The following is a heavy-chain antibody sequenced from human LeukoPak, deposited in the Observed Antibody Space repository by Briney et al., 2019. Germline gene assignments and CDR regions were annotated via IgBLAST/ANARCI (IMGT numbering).Heavy chain of an antibody. CDR2: IIPIFGTA. CDR3: AGYSYAQGWFDP. D-gene: IGHD5-18*01. V-gene: IGHV1-69*05. Sequence: ASVKVSCKASGGTFSSYAIGWVRQAPGQGLEWMGGIIPIFGTANYAQKFQGRVTTTTDESTSTAYMELSSLRSEDTAVYYCAGYSYAQGWFDPWGQGTLVTVSS. CDR1: GGTFSSYA. J-gene: IGHJ5*02.